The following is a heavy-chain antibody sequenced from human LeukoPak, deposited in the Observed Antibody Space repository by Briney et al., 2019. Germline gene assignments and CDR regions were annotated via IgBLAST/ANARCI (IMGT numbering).Heavy chain of an antibody. CDR2: ISSRSSTI. CDR1: GFTFSSYS. Sequence: GGSLRLSCAASGFTFSSYSMNWVRQAPGKGLEWVSYISSRSSTIYYADSVKGRFTISRGNAKNSLYLQMNSLRAEDTAVYYCARDPFHDYYGSGSSTQYYYHMDVWGKGTTVTVSS. D-gene: IGHD3-10*01. J-gene: IGHJ6*03. V-gene: IGHV3-48*01. CDR3: ARDPFHDYYGSGSSTQYYYHMDV.